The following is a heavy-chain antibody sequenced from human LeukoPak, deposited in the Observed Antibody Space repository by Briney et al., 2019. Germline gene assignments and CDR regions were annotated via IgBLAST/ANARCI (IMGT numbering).Heavy chain of an antibody. Sequence: PSETLSLTCAVPGGSLSSSNWWSWARPPPGKGLEWIGEIYHRGSTNYNPSHKRRVTISVDKSKYQFSLKLSSVTAADTAVYYCARGAGTTIVYWGQGTLVTVSS. J-gene: IGHJ4*02. CDR1: GGSLSSSNW. V-gene: IGHV4-4*02. CDR2: IYHRGST. D-gene: IGHD1-1*01. CDR3: ARGAGTTIVY.